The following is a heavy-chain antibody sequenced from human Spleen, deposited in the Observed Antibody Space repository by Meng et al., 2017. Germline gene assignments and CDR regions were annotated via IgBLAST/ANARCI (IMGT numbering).Heavy chain of an antibody. Sequence: SETLSLTCTVSGYTISSGGFWGWLRHPPGKGLEWIGSISNSGSTYYNPSLKSRFTISVDTSKNQFSLKLSSVTAADTAVYYCARDLCFGELGWFDPWGQGTLVTVSS. CDR1: GYTISSGGF. J-gene: IGHJ5*02. CDR3: ARDLCFGELGWFDP. D-gene: IGHD3-10*01. CDR2: ISNSGST. V-gene: IGHV4-38-2*02.